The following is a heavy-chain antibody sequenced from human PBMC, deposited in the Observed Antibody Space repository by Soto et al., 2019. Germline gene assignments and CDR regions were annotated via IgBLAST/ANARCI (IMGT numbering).Heavy chain of an antibody. Sequence: SETLCLTCAFYGGSFSGYYWSWIRQPPGKGLEWIGEINHSGSTNYNPSLKSRVTISVDTSKNQFSLTLSSVTAADTAVYYCARGTRYCSSTSCYDDYYYYMDVWGKGNTFTV. D-gene: IGHD2-2*01. J-gene: IGHJ6*03. CDR1: GGSFSGYY. V-gene: IGHV4-34*01. CDR3: ARGTRYCSSTSCYDDYYYYMDV. CDR2: INHSGST.